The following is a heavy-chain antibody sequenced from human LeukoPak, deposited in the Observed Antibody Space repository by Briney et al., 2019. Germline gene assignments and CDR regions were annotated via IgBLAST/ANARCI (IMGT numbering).Heavy chain of an antibody. D-gene: IGHD1-26*01. Sequence: GASVKVSCKASGGTFSSYAISRVRQAPGQGLEWMGRIIPIFGTANYAQKFQGRVTITTDESTSTAYMELSSLRSEDTAVYYCAREWELHLFDYWGQGTLVTVSS. CDR2: IIPIFGTA. V-gene: IGHV1-69*05. CDR3: AREWELHLFDY. J-gene: IGHJ4*02. CDR1: GGTFSSYA.